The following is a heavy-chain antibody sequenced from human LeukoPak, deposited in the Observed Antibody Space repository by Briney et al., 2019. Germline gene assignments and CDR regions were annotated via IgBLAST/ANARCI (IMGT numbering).Heavy chain of an antibody. CDR3: ARLPGGVRWQKDSGVYYFDY. V-gene: IGHV3-48*04. CDR2: TSSSSSTI. CDR1: GFTFSGYD. J-gene: IGHJ4*02. D-gene: IGHD4-23*01. Sequence: GGSLRLSCAASGFTFSGYDMSWVRQAPGKGLEWVSYTSSSSSTIYYADSVKGRFTISRDNAKNSLYLQMNSLRAEDTAVYYCARLPGGVRWQKDSGVYYFDYWGQGTLVTVSS.